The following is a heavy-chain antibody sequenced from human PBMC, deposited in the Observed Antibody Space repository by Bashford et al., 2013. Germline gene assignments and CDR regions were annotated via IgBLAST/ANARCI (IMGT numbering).Heavy chain of an antibody. Sequence: GESLKISCKGSGYSFTSYWIGWVRQMPGKGLEWMGIIYPGDSDTRYSPSFQGQVTISADKSISTAYLQWSSLKASDTAMYYCARLCRCSRWLVRVGVTTWGQGTLVHRLL. V-gene: IGHV5-51*01. CDR1: GYSFTSYW. J-gene: IGHJ4*02. D-gene: IGHD6-19*01. CDR2: IYPGDSDT. CDR3: ARLCRCSRWLVRVGVTT.